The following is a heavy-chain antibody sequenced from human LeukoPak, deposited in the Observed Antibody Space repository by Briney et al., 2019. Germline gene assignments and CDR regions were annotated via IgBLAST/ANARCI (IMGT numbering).Heavy chain of an antibody. CDR1: GYTFTSYD. CDR3: ARGQMAGIAARRDFDY. Sequence: ASVKVSCKASGYTFTSYDINWVRQAPGQGLEWMGWMNPNSGNTVYAQKFQGRVTMTRDTSIGTAYMELSSLRSEDTAVYYCARGQMAGIAARRDFDYWGQGTLVTVSS. V-gene: IGHV1-8*01. J-gene: IGHJ4*02. CDR2: MNPNSGNT. D-gene: IGHD6-6*01.